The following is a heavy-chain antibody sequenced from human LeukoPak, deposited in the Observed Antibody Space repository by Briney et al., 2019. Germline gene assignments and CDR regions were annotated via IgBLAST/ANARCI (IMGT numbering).Heavy chain of an antibody. V-gene: IGHV3-23*01. J-gene: IGHJ4*02. Sequence: PSETLSLTCTVSGGSISSSSYYWGWIRQPPGKGLEWVSSISGSGGNTYYTDSVKGRFTISRDNSKNTLYLQMNSLRAEDTAVYYCVKDGRRISMIVVVRRGHYFDYWGRGTLVTVSS. CDR3: VKDGRRISMIVVVRRGHYFDY. D-gene: IGHD3-22*01. CDR2: ISGSGGNT. CDR1: GGSISSSSYY.